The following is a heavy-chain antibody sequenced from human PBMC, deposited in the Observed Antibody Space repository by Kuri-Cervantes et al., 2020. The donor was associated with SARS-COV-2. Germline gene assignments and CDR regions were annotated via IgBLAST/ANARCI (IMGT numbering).Heavy chain of an antibody. Sequence: GESLKISCAASGFTFSGHWMHWVRQAPGKGLVWVSRINPDGSYTNNADSAKGRFTLSRDNTKNMLFLQMNSLRAEDTAVYYCVRDGDHWNFDYWGQGTLVTVSS. D-gene: IGHD1-1*01. J-gene: IGHJ4*02. CDR2: INPDGSYT. CDR3: VRDGDHWNFDY. V-gene: IGHV3-74*01. CDR1: GFTFSGHW.